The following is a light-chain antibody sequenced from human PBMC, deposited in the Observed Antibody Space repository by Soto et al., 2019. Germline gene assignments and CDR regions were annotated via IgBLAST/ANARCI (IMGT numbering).Light chain of an antibody. V-gene: IGLV4-69*01. CDR2: LNSDGSH. CDR3: QTWGTGVVV. Sequence: QPVLTQSPSASASLGASVTLTCTLSSGHSSYAIAWHQQQPEQGPRYLMKLNSDGSHSKGDGIPDRFSGSSSGAERYLTIAILQSEEEADYYCQTWGTGVVVFGGGTKLTVL. J-gene: IGLJ2*01. CDR1: SGHSSYA.